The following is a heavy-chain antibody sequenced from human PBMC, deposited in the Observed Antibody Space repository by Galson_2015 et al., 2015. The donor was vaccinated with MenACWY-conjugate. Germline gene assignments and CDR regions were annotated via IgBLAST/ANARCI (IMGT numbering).Heavy chain of an antibody. CDR2: IKQDGSVK. Sequence: SLRLSCAASGFTFSSYWMSWVRQAPGKGLEWVANIKQDGSVKYYVDAVKGQFIISRDNAKNSLYLQMNSLGAEGTVVYYCARKRAVAGRGAVPDYWGPGTLGTVSS. V-gene: IGHV3-7*03. CDR1: GFTFSSYW. D-gene: IGHD6-19*01. J-gene: IGHJ4*02. CDR3: ARKRAVAGRGAVPDY.